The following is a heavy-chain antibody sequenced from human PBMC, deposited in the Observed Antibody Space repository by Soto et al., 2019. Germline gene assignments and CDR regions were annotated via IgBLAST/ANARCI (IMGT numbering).Heavy chain of an antibody. Sequence: GESLKISCKGSGYSFTSYWIGWVRQMPGKGLEWMGIIYPGDSDTRYSPSFQGQVTISADKSISTAYLQWSSLKASDTAMYYCARQTGYCRSTSCYEYFQHWGQGTLVTVSS. J-gene: IGHJ1*01. CDR2: IYPGDSDT. V-gene: IGHV5-51*01. D-gene: IGHD2-2*01. CDR3: ARQTGYCRSTSCYEYFQH. CDR1: GYSFTSYW.